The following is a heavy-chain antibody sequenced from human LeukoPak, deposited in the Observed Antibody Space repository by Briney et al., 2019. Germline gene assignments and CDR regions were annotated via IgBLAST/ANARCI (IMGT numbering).Heavy chain of an antibody. J-gene: IGHJ4*02. CDR3: ARDPGDYGAFDY. CDR1: GYTFSSYA. D-gene: IGHD4-17*01. V-gene: IGHV1-46*01. Sequence: ASVKVSCKASGYTFSSYAMHWVRQAPGQGLEWMGIINPSGGSTSYAQKFQGRVTMTRDTSTSTVYMELSSLRSEDTAVYYCARDPGDYGAFDYWGQGTLVTVSS. CDR2: INPSGGST.